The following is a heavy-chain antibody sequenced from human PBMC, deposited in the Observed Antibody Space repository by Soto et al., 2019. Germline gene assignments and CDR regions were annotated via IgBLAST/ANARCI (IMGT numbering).Heavy chain of an antibody. Sequence: QAQLVQSGAEVKKPGASVKVSCKASGYTFYSHSISWVRLAPGQGLEWMGRINADYGNTQYAQKFRGRVTMTTDTSTTTVYMELTNLRSDDTAVYYCARCIQGDYYYGMDVWGQGTTATVSS. CDR2: INADYGNT. D-gene: IGHD5-18*01. J-gene: IGHJ6*02. CDR1: GYTFYSHS. V-gene: IGHV1-18*01. CDR3: ARCIQGDYYYGMDV.